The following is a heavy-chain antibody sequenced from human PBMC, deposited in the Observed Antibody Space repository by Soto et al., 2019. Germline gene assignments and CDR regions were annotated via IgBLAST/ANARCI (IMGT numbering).Heavy chain of an antibody. Sequence: PSETLSLTCTVSGPSITTDSYYWGWIRQPPGKGLEWIGSAYYSGSTYYNPSLKSRVTISVDTSKNQFSPKLSSVTAADTSVYFCARLHSEYQQIDPWGQGTLVTVSS. CDR1: GPSITTDSYY. D-gene: IGHD2-2*01. CDR2: AYYSGST. CDR3: ARLHSEYQQIDP. V-gene: IGHV4-39*01. J-gene: IGHJ5*02.